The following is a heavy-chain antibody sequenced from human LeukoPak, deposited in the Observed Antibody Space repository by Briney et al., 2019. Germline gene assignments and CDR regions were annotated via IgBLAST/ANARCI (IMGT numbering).Heavy chain of an antibody. V-gene: IGHV3-74*01. Sequence: GGSLRLSCAASGFTFSSYWMHWVRPAPGKGMVWVSRINSDGSSTYYEDSVKGRFSISRDNAQNTLYLQMNSLRAEDTAVYYCTRGYGDWFDPWGQGTLVTVSS. CDR1: GFTFSSYW. CDR2: INSDGSST. J-gene: IGHJ5*02. D-gene: IGHD4-17*01. CDR3: TRGYGDWFDP.